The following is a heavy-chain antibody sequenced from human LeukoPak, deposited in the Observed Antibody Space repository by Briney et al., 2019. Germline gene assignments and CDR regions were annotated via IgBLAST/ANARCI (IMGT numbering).Heavy chain of an antibody. CDR1: VYTLTGYY. J-gene: IGHJ4*02. CDR3: AGHVVVTAMYYFDY. D-gene: IGHD2-21*02. V-gene: IGHV1-2*02. Sequence: GASVNVSCKASVYTLTGYYMHWVRQAPGQGLEWMGWINPNSGGTNYAQKLQGRVTMTRDTSISTAYMELSRLRSDDTAVYYCAGHVVVTAMYYFDYWGQGTLVTVSS. CDR2: INPNSGGT.